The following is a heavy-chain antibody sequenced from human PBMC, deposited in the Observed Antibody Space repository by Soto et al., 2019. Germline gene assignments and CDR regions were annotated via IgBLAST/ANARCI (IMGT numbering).Heavy chain of an antibody. J-gene: IGHJ5*02. Sequence: AGSLRLSCAASGFTLSDYYMSWIRQAPGKGLEWISYISSSGSPIYYADSVKDRFTISRDNAKNSLYLQMNSLRAEDTAVYYCARESTTWNNWFDPWGQGTLVTAPQ. V-gene: IGHV3-11*01. CDR2: ISSSGSPI. CDR1: GFTLSDYY. CDR3: ARESTTWNNWFDP. D-gene: IGHD1-1*01.